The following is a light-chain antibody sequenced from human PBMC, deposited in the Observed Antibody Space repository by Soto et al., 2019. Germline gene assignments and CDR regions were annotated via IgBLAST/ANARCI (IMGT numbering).Light chain of an antibody. CDR2: EVS. Sequence: QSALTQPASVSGSPGQSITISCTGTSSDVGSYNLVSWYQQHPGKAPKLMIYEVSKRPSGVSNRFSGSKSGNTASLPISGLQAEDEADYYCCSYAGSSTLVFGGGTQLTVL. J-gene: IGLJ2*01. CDR3: CSYAGSSTLV. CDR1: SSDVGSYNL. V-gene: IGLV2-23*02.